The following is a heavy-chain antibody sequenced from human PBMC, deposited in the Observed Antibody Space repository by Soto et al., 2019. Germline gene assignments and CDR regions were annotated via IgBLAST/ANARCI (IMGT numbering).Heavy chain of an antibody. Sequence: VESLKISFKCSGYTFTSYWSFLVLQMPGKGLECMGIIYPGDSNTRYSPSFQCQVTISADKSISTAYLQWSSLKATDTAMYFCARKGYCSTNACYEVDYWGQGTLVTVSS. CDR1: GYTFTSYW. J-gene: IGHJ4*02. V-gene: IGHV5-51*01. CDR2: IYPGDSNT. CDR3: ARKGYCSTNACYEVDY. D-gene: IGHD2-2*01.